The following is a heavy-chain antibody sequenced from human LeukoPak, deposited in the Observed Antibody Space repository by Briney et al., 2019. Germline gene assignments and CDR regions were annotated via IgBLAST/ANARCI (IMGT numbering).Heavy chain of an antibody. D-gene: IGHD3-22*01. V-gene: IGHV3-23*01. Sequence: PGGSLRLSCVASGFDFGTYAMSWVRQAPGKGLEWVSAISGSGGSTYYADSVKGRFTISRDNSKNTLYLQMNSLRAEDTAVYYCATPDTPDDLMYYYDSSGYPFDYWGQGTLVTVSS. CDR3: ATPDTPDDLMYYYDSSGYPFDY. CDR1: GFDFGTYA. J-gene: IGHJ4*02. CDR2: ISGSGGST.